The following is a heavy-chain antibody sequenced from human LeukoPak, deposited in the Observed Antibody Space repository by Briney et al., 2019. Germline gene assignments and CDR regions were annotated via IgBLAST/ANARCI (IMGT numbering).Heavy chain of an antibody. V-gene: IGHV3-20*04. CDR1: GFIFDDYG. D-gene: IGHD3-22*01. J-gene: IGHJ3*02. Sequence: GGSLRLSCAAYGFIFDDYGMSWVRQAPGKGLEWVSGINWNGGSTGYADSVKGRFSISRDNAKNSLYLQMNSLRAEDTALYYCASVHSSGYYYTGYAFDICGQGTMVTVSS. CDR2: INWNGGST. CDR3: ASVHSSGYYYTGYAFDI.